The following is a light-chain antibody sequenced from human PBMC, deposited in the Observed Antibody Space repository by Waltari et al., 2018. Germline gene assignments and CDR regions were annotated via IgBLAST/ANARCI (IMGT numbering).Light chain of an antibody. J-gene: IGLJ2*01. CDR3: CSYAGSYPVV. CDR2: DVS. CDR1: RSDVDGYNY. Sequence: QSALTQPRSVSGSPGPSVAISCTGTRSDVDGYNYVSWYQKHPGKAPKLMIYDVSKRPSGVPDRFSGSKSGNTASLTISGLQAEDEADYYCCSYAGSYPVVFGGGTKLTVL. V-gene: IGLV2-11*01.